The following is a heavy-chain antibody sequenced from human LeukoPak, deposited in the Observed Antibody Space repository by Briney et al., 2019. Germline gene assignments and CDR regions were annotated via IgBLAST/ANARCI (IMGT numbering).Heavy chain of an antibody. CDR2: ISTTSTYI. J-gene: IGHJ6*03. D-gene: IGHD1-26*01. V-gene: IGHV3-21*01. Sequence: TGGSLRLSCAASGFTFSSYSMAWVRQAPGKGLEWVSSISTTSTYIFYGDSVKGRFTISRDNARNSLYLQMNSLRAEDTAVYYCARDPYSGTYGDTYYYYMDVWGKGTTVTISS. CDR1: GFTFSSYS. CDR3: ARDPYSGTYGDTYYYYMDV.